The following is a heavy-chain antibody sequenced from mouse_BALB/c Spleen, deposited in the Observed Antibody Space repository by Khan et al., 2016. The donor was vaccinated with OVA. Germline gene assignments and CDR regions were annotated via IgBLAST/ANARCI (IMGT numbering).Heavy chain of an antibody. J-gene: IGHJ4*01. D-gene: IGHD2-3*01. CDR2: INTNTGEP. V-gene: IGHV9-3*02. Sequence: QIQLVQSGPELKKPGETVKISCKASGYTFTKNGMNWVKQAPGKGLKWMGWINTNTGEPTYAEEFKGRFAFSLEPSASTSYLQINKLKNEDTGTYFCARSRWLLPAMGYWGQGTSVTVSS. CDR3: ARSRWLLPAMGY. CDR1: GYTFTKNG.